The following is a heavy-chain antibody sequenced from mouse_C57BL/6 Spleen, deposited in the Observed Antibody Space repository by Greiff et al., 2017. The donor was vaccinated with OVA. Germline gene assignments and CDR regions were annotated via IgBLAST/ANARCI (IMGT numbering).Heavy chain of an antibody. CDR1: GYTFTDYY. CDR2: INPNNGGT. D-gene: IGHD1-1*01. Sequence: EVQLQQSGPELVKPGASVKISCKASGYTFTDYYMNWVKQSHGKSLEWIGDINPNNGGTSYNQKFKGKATLTVDKSSSTAYMELRSLTSEDSAVYYCARSPGNYVDYWGQGTTLTVSS. V-gene: IGHV1-26*01. CDR3: ARSPGNYVDY. J-gene: IGHJ2*01.